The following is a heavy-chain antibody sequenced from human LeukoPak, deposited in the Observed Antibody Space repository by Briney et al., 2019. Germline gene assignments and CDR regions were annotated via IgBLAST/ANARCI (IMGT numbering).Heavy chain of an antibody. D-gene: IGHD3-22*01. V-gene: IGHV3-30*03. Sequence: GGSLRLSCAASGFTFSSYGMHWVRQAPGKGLEWVAVISYDGSNKYYADSVKGRFTISRDNSKNTLYLQMNSLRAEDTAVYYCARSGYYYDSSGYYGRYWGQGTLVTVSS. J-gene: IGHJ4*02. CDR1: GFTFSSYG. CDR2: ISYDGSNK. CDR3: ARSGYYYDSSGYYGRY.